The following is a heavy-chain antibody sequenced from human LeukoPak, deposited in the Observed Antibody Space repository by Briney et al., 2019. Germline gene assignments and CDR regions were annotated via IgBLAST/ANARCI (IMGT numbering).Heavy chain of an antibody. V-gene: IGHV3-33*01. D-gene: IGHD6-19*01. J-gene: IGHJ4*02. CDR1: GFTFSSYG. Sequence: GGSLRLSCAASGFTFSSYGMHWVRQAPGKGLEWVSVIWYDGSNKHCADSVKGRFTISRDNSKNTLYLQMNSLRAEDTAVYYCAMSSGWLYDYWGQGTLVTVSS. CDR2: IWYDGSNK. CDR3: AMSSGWLYDY.